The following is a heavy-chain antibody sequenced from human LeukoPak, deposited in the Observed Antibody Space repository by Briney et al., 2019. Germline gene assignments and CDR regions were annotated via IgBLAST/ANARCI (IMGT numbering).Heavy chain of an antibody. V-gene: IGHV4-39*07. D-gene: IGHD3-10*01. Sequence: SETLSLTCIVSGASISSSDYYWGWIRQPPGKGLEWIGSMYYSGTTYYNPSLKSRVTLSVDTSKNQFSLWLSSVTAADTAVYYCARERLLCFGELFEWGPCDYWGQGTLVTVSS. CDR2: MYYSGTT. CDR3: ARERLLCFGELFEWGPCDY. CDR1: GASISSSDYY. J-gene: IGHJ4*02.